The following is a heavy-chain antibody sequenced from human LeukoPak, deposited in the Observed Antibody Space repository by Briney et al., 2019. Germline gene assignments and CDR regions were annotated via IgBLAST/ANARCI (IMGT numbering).Heavy chain of an antibody. CDR3: ARDLNVAVAGPIFDS. CDR1: GGSISSYY. Sequence: SETLSLTCTISGGSISSYYWSWIRQPAGKGLEWIGRIYTTGSTNYNPSLKSRVTMSADTSKNQFSLKLSSVTAVDTAVYYCARDLNVAVAGPIFDSWGQGTLVTVSS. J-gene: IGHJ4*02. CDR2: IYTTGST. D-gene: IGHD6-19*01. V-gene: IGHV4-4*07.